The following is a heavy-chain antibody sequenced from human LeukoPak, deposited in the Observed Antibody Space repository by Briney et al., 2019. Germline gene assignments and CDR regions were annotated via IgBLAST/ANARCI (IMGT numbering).Heavy chain of an antibody. V-gene: IGHV4-34*01. CDR1: GGSFSGYY. CDR3: ARGAEDYYGSGSYPLYFDY. D-gene: IGHD3-10*01. J-gene: IGHJ4*02. Sequence: SETLSLTCAVYGGSFSGYYWSWIRQPPGKGLEWIGEINHSGSTNYNPSLKSRVTISVDTSKNQFSLQLNSVTPEDTAVYYCARGAEDYYGSGSYPLYFDYWGQGTLVTVSS. CDR2: INHSGST.